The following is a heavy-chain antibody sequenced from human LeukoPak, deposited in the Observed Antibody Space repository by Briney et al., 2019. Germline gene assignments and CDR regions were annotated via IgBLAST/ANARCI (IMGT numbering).Heavy chain of an antibody. CDR2: IYSGGST. Sequence: GGSLRLSCAASGFSFSSYAMHWVRQAPGKGLEWVSVIYSGGSTYYADSVKGRFTISRDNSKNTLYLQMNSLRAEDTAVYYCATSGYDSLLFDYWGQGTLVTVSS. D-gene: IGHD5-12*01. V-gene: IGHV3-53*01. CDR3: ATSGYDSLLFDY. J-gene: IGHJ4*02. CDR1: GFSFSSYA.